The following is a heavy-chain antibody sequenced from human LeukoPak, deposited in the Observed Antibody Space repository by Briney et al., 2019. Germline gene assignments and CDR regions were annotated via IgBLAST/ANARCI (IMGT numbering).Heavy chain of an antibody. D-gene: IGHD3/OR15-3a*01. V-gene: IGHV4-30-4*02. CDR1: GGSITNNNFY. Sequence: PSGTLSLTCTVSGGSITNNNFYWSWIRQPPGKGLEWIGYIYYSGSTYYNPSLKSRVTISVDMSKNQFSLKLTFCARRRTGDYFDYWGQGTLVTVSS. J-gene: IGHJ4*02. CDR3: Y. CDR2: IYYSGST.